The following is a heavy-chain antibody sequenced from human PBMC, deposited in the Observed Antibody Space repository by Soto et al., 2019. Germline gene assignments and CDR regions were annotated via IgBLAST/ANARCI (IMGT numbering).Heavy chain of an antibody. CDR3: THRQGYAY. D-gene: IGHD5-18*01. V-gene: IGHV3-15*01. J-gene: IGHJ4*02. CDR2: IKSKTDGGTT. CDR1: GFTFSNAW. Sequence: PGGSLRLSCAASGFTFSNAWMSWVRQAPGRGLEWVGRIKSKTDGGTTDYAAPVKGRFTISRDDSHNTIYVQMNSLKTEDTAVYYCTHRQGYAYWGQGTLVTVSS.